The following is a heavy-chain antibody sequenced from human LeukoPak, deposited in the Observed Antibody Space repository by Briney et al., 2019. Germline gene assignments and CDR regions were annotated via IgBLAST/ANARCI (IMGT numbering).Heavy chain of an antibody. CDR3: ARDQSSSWYWFDP. V-gene: IGHV4-30-2*01. D-gene: IGHD6-13*01. CDR2: IYHSGTT. CDR1: SGSVSSGGYP. Sequence: PSETLSLTCAVSSGSVSSGGYPWNWIRQPPGKGLEWIGYIYHSGTTYYNPSLKSRVTISVDRSKNQISLKLSSVTAADTAVYYCARDQSSSWYWFDPWGQGTLVTVSS. J-gene: IGHJ5*02.